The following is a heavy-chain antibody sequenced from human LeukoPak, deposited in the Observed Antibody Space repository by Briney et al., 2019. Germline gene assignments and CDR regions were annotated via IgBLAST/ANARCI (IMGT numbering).Heavy chain of an antibody. J-gene: IGHJ5*02. CDR1: GYTFTGYY. Sequence: ASVKVSCKASGYTFTGYYMHWVRQAPGQGLEWMGWTNPNSGGTNYAQKFQGRVTMTRDTSISTAYMELSRLRSDDTAVYYCARDLGYCSSTSCSPNNWFDPWGQGTLVTVSS. D-gene: IGHD2-2*01. CDR3: ARDLGYCSSTSCSPNNWFDP. CDR2: TNPNSGGT. V-gene: IGHV1-2*02.